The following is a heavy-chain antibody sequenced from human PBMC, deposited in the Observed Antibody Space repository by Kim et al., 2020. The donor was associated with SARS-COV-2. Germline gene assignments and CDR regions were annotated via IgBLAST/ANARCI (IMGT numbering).Heavy chain of an antibody. V-gene: IGHV4-39*01. J-gene: IGHJ5*02. CDR2: FYYSGNT. CDR1: GGSISSSSYY. Sequence: SETLSLTCTVSGGSISSSSYYWGWIRQPPGKGLEWIGSFYYSGNTYYNPSLKSRVTMSVDTSKNQVHLKLRSVTTADTALYYCVCSSVYCSGGGCFPNWFDPWSQGTLVTVSS. CDR3: VCSSVYCSGGGCFPNWFDP. D-gene: IGHD2-15*01.